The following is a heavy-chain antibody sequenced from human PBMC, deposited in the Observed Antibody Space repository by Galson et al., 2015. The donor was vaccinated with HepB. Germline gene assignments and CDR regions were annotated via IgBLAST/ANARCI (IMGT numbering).Heavy chain of an antibody. V-gene: IGHV3-30*18. D-gene: IGHD6-13*01. Sequence: SLRLSCAASGFTFSSYGMHWVRQAPGKGLEWVAVISYDGSNKYYADSVKGRFTISRDNSRNTLYLQMNSLRAEDTAVYYCAKDDSSSWYYYYYGMDVWGQGTTVTVSS. J-gene: IGHJ6*02. CDR3: AKDDSSSWYYYYYGMDV. CDR1: GFTFSSYG. CDR2: ISYDGSNK.